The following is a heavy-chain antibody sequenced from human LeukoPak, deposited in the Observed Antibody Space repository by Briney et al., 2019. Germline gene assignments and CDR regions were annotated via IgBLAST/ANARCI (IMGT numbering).Heavy chain of an antibody. CDR1: GFTFSSYA. J-gene: IGHJ6*02. D-gene: IGHD2-15*01. CDR2: ISGSGGST. CDR3: AKGSGGGWMDEFSDGMDV. Sequence: GSLRLSCAASGFTFSSYAMSWVRQAPGKGLEWVSAISGSGGSTYYADSVKGRFTISRDNSKNTLYLQMNSLRAEDTAVYYCAKGSGGGWMDEFSDGMDVWGQGTTVTVSS. V-gene: IGHV3-23*01.